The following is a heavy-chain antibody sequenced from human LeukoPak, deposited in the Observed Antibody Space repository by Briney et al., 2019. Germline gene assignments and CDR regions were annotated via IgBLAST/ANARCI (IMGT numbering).Heavy chain of an antibody. CDR1: GFTVSSNY. J-gene: IGHJ4*02. V-gene: IGHV3-66*01. CDR3: ARYGLTAALDF. Sequence: GGSLRLSCAASGFTVSSNYMSWVRQAPGKGLEWVSVIYSGGSTYYADSVKGRFTISRDNSKSSLSLQMNSLRAVDTAVYYCARYGLTAALDFWGQGTLVTVSS. CDR2: IYSGGST. D-gene: IGHD2-21*02.